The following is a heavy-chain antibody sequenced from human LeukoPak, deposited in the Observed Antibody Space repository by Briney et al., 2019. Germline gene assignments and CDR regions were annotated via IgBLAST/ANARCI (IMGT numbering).Heavy chain of an antibody. CDR3: ARGGHIVVVTAPYYFDY. Sequence: ASVTVSHKPSGYTFTSYGISWVRQAPGQALEWMGWISAYNGNTNPAQKPQGRFTMTTATSTSTAYMELRSLRSDDTAVYYCARGGHIVVVTAPYYFDYWGQGTLVTVSS. CDR1: GYTFTSYG. D-gene: IGHD2-21*02. J-gene: IGHJ4*02. V-gene: IGHV1-18*01. CDR2: ISAYNGNT.